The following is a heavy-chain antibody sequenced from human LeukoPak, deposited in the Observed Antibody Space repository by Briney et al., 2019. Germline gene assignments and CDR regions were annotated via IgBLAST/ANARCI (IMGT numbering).Heavy chain of an antibody. V-gene: IGHV1-2*02. CDR2: INPNSGGT. CDR1: GYTFTGYY. Sequence: EASVKVSCKASGYTFTGYYMHWVRRAPGQGLEWMGWINPNSGGTNYAQKFQGRVTMTRDTSTSTVYMELSSLRSEDTAVYYCAREKIVVRGVFDPWGQGTLVTVSS. J-gene: IGHJ5*02. D-gene: IGHD3-10*01. CDR3: AREKIVVRGVFDP.